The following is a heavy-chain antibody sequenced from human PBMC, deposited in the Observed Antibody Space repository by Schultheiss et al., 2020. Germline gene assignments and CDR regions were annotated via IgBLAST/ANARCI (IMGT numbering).Heavy chain of an antibody. V-gene: IGHV3-30*03. D-gene: IGHD6-13*01. Sequence: GGSLRLSCAASGFTFNTYGMHWVRQAPGKGLEWVAVISYDGSNKYYADSVKGRFTISRDNSKNTLYLQMNSLRAEDTAVYYCARVEYSSSWYYPSRDPYGMDVWGQGTTVTVSS. J-gene: IGHJ6*02. CDR1: GFTFNTYG. CDR3: ARVEYSSSWYYPSRDPYGMDV. CDR2: ISYDGSNK.